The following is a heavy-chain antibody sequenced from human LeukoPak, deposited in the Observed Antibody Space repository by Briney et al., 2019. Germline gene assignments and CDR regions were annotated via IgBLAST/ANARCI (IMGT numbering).Heavy chain of an antibody. CDR3: ARRPSIAARFLDY. V-gene: IGHV4-61*02. Sequence: SETLSLTCTVSGGPISGGSYYWSWFRQPAGKGLEWIGRIYTSGSTNYNPSLKSRVTISVDTSKNQFSLKLSSVTAADTAVYYCARRPSIAARFLDYWGQGTLVTVSS. CDR1: GGPISGGSYY. J-gene: IGHJ4*02. CDR2: IYTSGST. D-gene: IGHD6-6*01.